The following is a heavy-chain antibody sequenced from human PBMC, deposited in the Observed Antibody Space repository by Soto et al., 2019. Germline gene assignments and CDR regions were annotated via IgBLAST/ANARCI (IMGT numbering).Heavy chain of an antibody. V-gene: IGHV3-23*01. CDR2: ISGSVGST. J-gene: IGHJ4*02. CDR1: GFTFSSYA. CDR3: AKGGSSWYGFDY. Sequence: EVQLLESGGGLVQPGGSLRLSCAASGFTFSSYAMSWVRQAPGKGLEWVSGISGSVGSTYYADSVKGRFTISRDNPRNTLYLQMNSLRAEDTAVYYCAKGGSSWYGFDYWGQGPLVTVSS. D-gene: IGHD6-13*01.